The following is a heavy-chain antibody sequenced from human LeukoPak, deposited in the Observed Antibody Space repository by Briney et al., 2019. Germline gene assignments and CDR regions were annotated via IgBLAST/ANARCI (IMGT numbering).Heavy chain of an antibody. CDR1: GGTFSSYA. V-gene: IGHV1-69*13. D-gene: IGHD3-22*01. CDR3: ARMTYYYDSSGYFYDY. CDR2: IIPIFGTA. J-gene: IGHJ4*02. Sequence: SVKVSCKASGGTFSSYAISWVRQAPGQGLEWMGGIIPIFGTANYAQKFQGRVTITADESTGTAYMELSSLRSEDTAVYYCARMTYYYDSSGYFYDYWGQGTLVTVSS.